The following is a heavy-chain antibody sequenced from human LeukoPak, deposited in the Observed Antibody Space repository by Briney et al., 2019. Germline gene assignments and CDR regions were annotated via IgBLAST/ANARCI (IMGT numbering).Heavy chain of an antibody. J-gene: IGHJ3*02. CDR2: IIPIFGTA. D-gene: IGHD5-24*01. V-gene: IGHV1-69*13. Sequence: SVKVSCKASGYSFTDYSMHWVRQAPGQGLEWMGGIIPIFGTANYAQKFQGRVTITADESTSTAYMELSSLRSEDTAVYYCARGRDGYKFAFDIWGQGTMVTVSS. CDR1: GYSFTDYS. CDR3: ARGRDGYKFAFDI.